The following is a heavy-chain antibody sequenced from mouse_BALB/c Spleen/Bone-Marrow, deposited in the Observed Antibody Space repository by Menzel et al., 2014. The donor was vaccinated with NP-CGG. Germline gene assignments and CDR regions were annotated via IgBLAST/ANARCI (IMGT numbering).Heavy chain of an antibody. J-gene: IGHJ4*01. V-gene: IGHV1-15*01. CDR1: GYTFTDYE. CDR2: LDPETGDT. CDR3: ANWGYYAMDY. Sequence: VKLQESGAELVRPGASVTLSCKASGYTFTDYEMHWVKQTPVHGLEWIGTLDPETGDTAYNQKFKDMATLTADKSSTTAYMELRSLTSEDSAVYYCANWGYYAMDYWGQGISVTVSS. D-gene: IGHD4-1*01.